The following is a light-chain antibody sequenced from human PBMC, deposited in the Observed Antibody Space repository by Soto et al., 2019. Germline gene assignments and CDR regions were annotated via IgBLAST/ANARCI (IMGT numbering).Light chain of an antibody. CDR1: QSTNRF. Sequence: DIQMTQSPSTLSASVGDTVTITCRASQSTNRFLNWYQQKPGKAPKLLIYAASSLQSGVPSRFSGSGSGTEFTLTISSLQPEDFATYYCQQLNSYPRTFGQGTKV. V-gene: IGKV1-9*01. J-gene: IGKJ1*01. CDR2: AAS. CDR3: QQLNSYPRT.